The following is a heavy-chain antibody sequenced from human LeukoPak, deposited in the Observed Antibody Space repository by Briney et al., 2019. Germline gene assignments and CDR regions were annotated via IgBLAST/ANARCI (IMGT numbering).Heavy chain of an antibody. CDR3: ARGFSRIVVVPAAIDP. V-gene: IGHV4-34*01. CDR1: GGSFSGYY. J-gene: IGHJ5*02. CDR2: INHSGST. D-gene: IGHD2-2*01. Sequence: SETLSLTCAVYGGSFSGYYWSWIRRPPGKGLEWIGEINHSGSTNYNPSLKSRVTISVDTSKNQFSLKLSSVTAADTAVYYCARGFSRIVVVPAAIDPWGQGTLATVSS.